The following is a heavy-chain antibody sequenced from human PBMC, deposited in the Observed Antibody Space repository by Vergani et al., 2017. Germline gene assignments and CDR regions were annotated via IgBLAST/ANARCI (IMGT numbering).Heavy chain of an antibody. Sequence: QVQLVQSGAEVKKPGASVKVSCKASGYTFTGYYMHWVRQAPGQGLEWMGWINPNSGGTNYAQKFQGRVTMTRNTSISTAYMELSSLRSEDTAVYYCARVLSRWAIFGVVPRSGGYYMDVWGKGTTVTVSS. CDR2: INPNSGGT. CDR1: GYTFTGYY. V-gene: IGHV1-2*02. D-gene: IGHD3-3*01. CDR3: ARVLSRWAIFGVVPRSGGYYMDV. J-gene: IGHJ6*03.